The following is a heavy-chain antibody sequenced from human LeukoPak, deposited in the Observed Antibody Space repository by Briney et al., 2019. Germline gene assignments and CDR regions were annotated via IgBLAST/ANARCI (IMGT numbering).Heavy chain of an antibody. D-gene: IGHD2-2*01. V-gene: IGHV1-8*01. CDR2: IHPSSGYR. CDR3: ARVTSGVRYNWFDP. Sequence: GASVKVSCKTSGYTFTDYDINWVRQAPGQGLEWMGYIHPSSGYRESAQKFQGRVTMTRNVSTGTAYMELSSLTSEDTAVYYRARVTSGVRYNWFDPWGQGTLITVSS. CDR1: GYTFTDYD. J-gene: IGHJ5*02.